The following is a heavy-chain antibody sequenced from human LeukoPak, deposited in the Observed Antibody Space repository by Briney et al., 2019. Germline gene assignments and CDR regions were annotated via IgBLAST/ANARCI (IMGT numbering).Heavy chain of an antibody. Sequence: EASVKVSCKAFGYTFTSYGITWVRQAPGQGLEWMGWISGYNGDTNYAQKLQGRVTMTTDTSTNTAYMELRSLRSDDTAIYYCAKARSSSGSCSNYWGQGTLVTVSS. V-gene: IGHV1-18*01. D-gene: IGHD2-15*01. CDR3: AKARSSSGSCSNY. CDR2: ISGYNGDT. CDR1: GYTFTSYG. J-gene: IGHJ4*02.